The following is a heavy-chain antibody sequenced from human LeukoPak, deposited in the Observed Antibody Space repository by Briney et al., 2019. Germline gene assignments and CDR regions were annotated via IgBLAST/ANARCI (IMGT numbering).Heavy chain of an antibody. J-gene: IGHJ4*02. Sequence: SETPSLTCTVSGGSISSYYWSWIRQPPGKGLEWIGYIYYSGSTNYNPSLKSRVTISVDTSKNQFSLKLSSVTAADTAVYYCARAGESDSSGYYYGFVDYWGQGTLVTVSS. V-gene: IGHV4-59*01. CDR1: GGSISSYY. CDR3: ARAGESDSSGYYYGFVDY. CDR2: IYYSGST. D-gene: IGHD3-22*01.